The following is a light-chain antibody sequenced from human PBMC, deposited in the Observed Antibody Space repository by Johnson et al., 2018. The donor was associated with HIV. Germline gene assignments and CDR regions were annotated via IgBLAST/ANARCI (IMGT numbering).Light chain of an antibody. V-gene: IGLV1-51*02. CDR1: SSDMGNYA. CDR2: ETV. J-gene: IGLJ1*01. Sequence: QSVLTQPPSVSAAPGQKVTISCSGSSSDMGNYAVSWYQQLPGTAPKLLIYETVKRPSGIPDRFSGSKSGTSATLGLTGLHTGDQADYYCGTWDSSLTAVFGTGTKVTV. CDR3: GTWDSSLTAV.